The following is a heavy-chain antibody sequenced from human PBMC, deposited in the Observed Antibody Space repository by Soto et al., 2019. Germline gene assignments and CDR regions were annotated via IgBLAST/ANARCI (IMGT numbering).Heavy chain of an antibody. Sequence: PGGSLRLSCEGSGFTFRHYAMTWLRQSPGKGLEWVSTISQSGDKAYYADSVKGRFAISRDNSKNTTYLQMINLRAEDTAVYYCAKDPIRHCVDSCCSYWFDPWGQGTPVTVSS. CDR1: GFTFRHYA. J-gene: IGHJ5*02. CDR2: ISQSGDKA. V-gene: IGHV3-23*01. CDR3: AKDPIRHCVDSCCSYWFDP. D-gene: IGHD2-15*01.